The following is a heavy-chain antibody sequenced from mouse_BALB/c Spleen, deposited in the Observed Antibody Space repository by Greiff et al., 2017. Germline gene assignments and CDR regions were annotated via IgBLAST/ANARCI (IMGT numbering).Heavy chain of an antibody. J-gene: IGHJ2*01. CDR3: ARDQGSYYGNYFDY. CDR1: GFTFSSYG. Sequence: EVKLVESGGGLVQPGGSLKLSCAASGFTFSSYGMSWVRQTPDKRLELVATINSNGGSTYYPDSVKGRFTISRDNAKNTLYLQMSSLKSEDTAMYYCARDQGSYYGNYFDYWGQGTTLTVSS. V-gene: IGHV5-6-3*01. CDR2: INSNGGST. D-gene: IGHD2-1*01.